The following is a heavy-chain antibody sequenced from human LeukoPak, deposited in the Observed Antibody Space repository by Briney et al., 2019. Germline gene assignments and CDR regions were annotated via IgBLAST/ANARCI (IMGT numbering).Heavy chain of an antibody. V-gene: IGHV4-34*01. D-gene: IGHD5-24*01. CDR1: GWTVSNYY. CDR3: ARGPDGYNGLAVDY. CDR2: INHRGST. Sequence: SETLSLTCAVYGWTVSNYYLSWIRQPPGKGLEWIGNINHRGSTYYEQSVKSRVTISIDTSKNKFSLKLTSVRAADTAVYYCARGPDGYNGLAVDYWGEGTLVTVSS. J-gene: IGHJ4*02.